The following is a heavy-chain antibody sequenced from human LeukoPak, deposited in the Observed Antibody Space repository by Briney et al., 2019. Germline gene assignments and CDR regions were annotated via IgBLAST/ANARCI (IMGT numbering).Heavy chain of an antibody. V-gene: IGHV3-21*01. D-gene: IGHD6-25*01. CDR3: ANALIAAALNYGLHV. CDR2: ISSSSSYI. J-gene: IGHJ6*02. Sequence: PGGSLRLSCAASGFTFSSYSMNWVRQAPGKGLEWVSSISSSSSYIYYADSVKGRFTISRDNAKNSLYLQMNSLRAEDTAVYYCANALIAAALNYGLHVWGQGTTVTVSS. CDR1: GFTFSSYS.